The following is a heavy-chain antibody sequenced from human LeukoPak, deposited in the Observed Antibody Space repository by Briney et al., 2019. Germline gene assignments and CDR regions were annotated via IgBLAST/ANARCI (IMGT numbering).Heavy chain of an antibody. V-gene: IGHV3-49*04. CDR2: IRSKAYGGTT. Sequence: HSGGSLRLSCTASGFTFGDYAMSWVRQAPGKGLEWVGFIRSKAYGGTTEYAASVKGRFAISRDDSKSIAYLQMNSLETEDTAVYYCIRVTSLGLWFGELSGGVYFDYWGQGTLVTVSS. CDR3: IRVTSLGLWFGELSGGVYFDY. D-gene: IGHD3-10*01. CDR1: GFTFGDYA. J-gene: IGHJ4*02.